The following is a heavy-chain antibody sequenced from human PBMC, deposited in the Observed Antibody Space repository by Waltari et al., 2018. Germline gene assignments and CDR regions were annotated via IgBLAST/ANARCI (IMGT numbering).Heavy chain of an antibody. CDR1: GYTFTAYS. CDR2: INTGNDKT. CDR3: TMWDYGDYSAFQY. Sequence: QVQFVQSGAEVKKPGASVKVSCKASGYTFTAYSIHWVRQAPGQRLEWLGWINTGNDKTKYSQKFQGRVTMTKDTSANTAYMEFSSLRSEDTAVYYCTMWDYGDYSAFQYWGQGTLITVSS. J-gene: IGHJ4*02. V-gene: IGHV1-3*04. D-gene: IGHD4-17*01.